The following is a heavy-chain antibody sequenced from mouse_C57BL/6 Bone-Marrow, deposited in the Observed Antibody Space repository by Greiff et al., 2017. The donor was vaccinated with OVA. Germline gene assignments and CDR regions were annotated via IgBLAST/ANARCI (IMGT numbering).Heavy chain of an antibody. Sequence: VKLVESGPGLVAPSQSLSITCTVSGFSLTSYAISWVRQPPGKGLEWLGVIWTGGGTNYNSALKSRLSISKDNSKSQVFLKMNSLQTDDTARYYCARYCSGYDYAMDYWGQGTSVTVSS. J-gene: IGHJ4*01. CDR3: ARYCSGYDYAMDY. CDR2: IWTGGGT. CDR1: GFSLTSYA. V-gene: IGHV2-9-1*01. D-gene: IGHD3-2*02.